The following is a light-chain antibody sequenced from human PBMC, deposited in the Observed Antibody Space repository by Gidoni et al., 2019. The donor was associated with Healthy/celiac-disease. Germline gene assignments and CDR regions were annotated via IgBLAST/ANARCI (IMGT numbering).Light chain of an antibody. V-gene: IGKV1-27*01. J-gene: IGKJ4*01. CDR1: QGISNY. Sequence: DLQMTHAPSSLSASVGDRVTITCRASQGISNYLAWYQQKPGKVPKLLIYAASTLQSGVPSRFSGSGSGTDCTLAISSLQPEDVATYYCQKYDSAPLTFGGGTKVEIK. CDR2: AAS. CDR3: QKYDSAPLT.